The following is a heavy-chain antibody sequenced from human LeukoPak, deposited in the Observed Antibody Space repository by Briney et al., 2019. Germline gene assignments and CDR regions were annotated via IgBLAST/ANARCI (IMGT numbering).Heavy chain of an antibody. Sequence: GGSLRLSCAASGFTFDDYAMHWVRQAPGKGLEWVSGISWNSGSIGYADSVQGRFTISRANAKTSLYLQMNSLRAEATALYYCAFFAMVRGVIYMDVWGKGTTVTVSS. CDR3: AFFAMVRGVIYMDV. CDR2: ISWNSGSI. CDR1: GFTFDDYA. D-gene: IGHD3-10*01. V-gene: IGHV3-9*01. J-gene: IGHJ6*03.